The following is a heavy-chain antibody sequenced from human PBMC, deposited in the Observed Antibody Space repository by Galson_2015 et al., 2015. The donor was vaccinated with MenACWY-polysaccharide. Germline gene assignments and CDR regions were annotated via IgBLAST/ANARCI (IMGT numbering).Heavy chain of an antibody. CDR3: AAVPEYSSSSLRDRFDY. D-gene: IGHD6-6*01. Sequence: SVKVSCKASGFTFTSSAVQWVRQARGQRLEWIGWIVAGSGNTNYAQNFQERVTITRDMSTSTAYMELSSLRSEDTAVYYCAAVPEYSSSSLRDRFDYWGQGTLVTVSS. V-gene: IGHV1-58*01. J-gene: IGHJ4*02. CDR2: IVAGSGNT. CDR1: GFTFTSSA.